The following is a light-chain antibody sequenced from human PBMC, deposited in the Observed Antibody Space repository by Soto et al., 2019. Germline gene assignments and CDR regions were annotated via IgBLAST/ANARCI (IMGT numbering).Light chain of an antibody. Sequence: AIQMTQSPSSLSASVGDRVTITCRASQDIRNDLGWYQQKPGKAPILLIYAASSLQSGVPSRFSGSGSGTDFTLTISSLQPEDFASYYCLQDFNYPWTFGHGTKVEIK. CDR3: LQDFNYPWT. J-gene: IGKJ1*01. CDR2: AAS. V-gene: IGKV1-6*01. CDR1: QDIRND.